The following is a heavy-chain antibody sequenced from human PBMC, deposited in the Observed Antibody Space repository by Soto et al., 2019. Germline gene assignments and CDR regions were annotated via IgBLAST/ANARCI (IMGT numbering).Heavy chain of an antibody. J-gene: IGHJ3*02. CDR2: INPNSGGT. D-gene: IGHD3-10*01. CDR3: AREGSRGNAFDI. Sequence: QVQLVQSGAEVKKPGASVKVSCKASGYTFTGYYMHWVRQAPGQGLEWMGWINPNSGGTKYAQKCQGWVTMTRDTSISAAYMELSRLRSDDTAVYYCAREGSRGNAFDIWGQGTMVTVSS. CDR1: GYTFTGYY. V-gene: IGHV1-2*04.